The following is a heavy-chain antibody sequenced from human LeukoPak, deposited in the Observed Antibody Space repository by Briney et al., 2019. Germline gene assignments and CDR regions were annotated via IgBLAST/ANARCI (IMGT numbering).Heavy chain of an antibody. V-gene: IGHV3-21*01. D-gene: IGHD6-19*01. CDR1: GFTFSSYT. J-gene: IGHJ4*02. CDR2: ISSSSSYI. CDR3: ARVLAVAGSGYYFDY. Sequence: GGSLRLSCAASGFTFSSYTITWVRQAPGKGLEWVSSISSSSSYIYYADSVKGRFTISRDNAKNSLYLQMNSLRAEDTAVYYCARVLAVAGSGYYFDYWGQGTLVTVSS.